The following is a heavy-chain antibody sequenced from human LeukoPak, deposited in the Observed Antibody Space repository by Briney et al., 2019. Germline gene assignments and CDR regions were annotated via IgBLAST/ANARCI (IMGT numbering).Heavy chain of an antibody. V-gene: IGHV4-4*02. CDR2: VYHTGST. D-gene: IGHD4-11*01. Sequence: SETLSLTCAVSGGSISSSAWWSWVRQPPGKGLEWIEEVYHTGSTKCNPSLKSRVSMSVDKSKNQFSLKMSSVTAADTAVYYCASSNNYVWFDPWGQGALVTVSS. CDR1: GGSISSSAW. J-gene: IGHJ5*02. CDR3: ASSNNYVWFDP.